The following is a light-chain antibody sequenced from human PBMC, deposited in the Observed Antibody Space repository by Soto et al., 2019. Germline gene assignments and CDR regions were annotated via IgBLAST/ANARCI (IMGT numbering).Light chain of an antibody. CDR1: EAINNNF. Sequence: EIVLTQSPGALSVAPGETLSLSCRASEAINNNFVAWYQQRPGQVPRLLLYGASIRVYGVPDRISGRRSGTGFILNIARVEPEDSAVYFCQQYHLSPLPFGGGTQV. V-gene: IGKV3-20*01. J-gene: IGKJ4*01. CDR2: GAS. CDR3: QQYHLSPLP.